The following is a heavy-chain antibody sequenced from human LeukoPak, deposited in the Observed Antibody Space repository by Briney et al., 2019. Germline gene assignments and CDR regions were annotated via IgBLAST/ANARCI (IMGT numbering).Heavy chain of an antibody. CDR1: GGSISSSSYY. CDR3: ARESGYSSGWYRVDY. J-gene: IGHJ4*02. D-gene: IGHD6-19*01. V-gene: IGHV4-39*02. CDR2: IYYSGST. Sequence: KPSETLSLTCTVSGGSISSSSYYWGWIRQPPGKGLEWIGSIYYSGSTYYNPSLKGRVTISVDTSKNQFSLKLSSVTAADTAVYYCARESGYSSGWYRVDYWGQGTLVTVSS.